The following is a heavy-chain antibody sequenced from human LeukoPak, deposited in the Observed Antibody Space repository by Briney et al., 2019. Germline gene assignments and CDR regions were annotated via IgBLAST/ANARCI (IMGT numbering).Heavy chain of an antibody. J-gene: IGHJ3*02. CDR1: GYTFTRYG. D-gene: IGHD2-8*02. Sequence: GASVKVSCKASGYTFTRYGLSWLRQAPGQGLEWMGWISPYNGGTKYAQNFQGRATMTADTSTSTAYMELRSLRSDDTAVYYCATESDSDAFDIWGQGTMVTVSS. CDR3: ATESDSDAFDI. V-gene: IGHV1-18*01. CDR2: ISPYNGGT.